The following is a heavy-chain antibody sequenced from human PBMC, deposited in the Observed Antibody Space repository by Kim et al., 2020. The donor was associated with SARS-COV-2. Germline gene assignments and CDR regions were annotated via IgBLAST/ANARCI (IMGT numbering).Heavy chain of an antibody. D-gene: IGHD3-22*01. J-gene: IGHJ3*02. V-gene: IGHV3-21*01. CDR1: GFNFNSYT. Sequence: GGSLRLSCVASGFNFNSYTMNWVRQAPGKGLEWVSAISGGGSHIYYAGSLQGRFIISRDNAKNSLYLQMHSLRADDTAVYYCARDDFVSSGYLKAFDIWGQGTMVTVSS. CDR2: ISGGGSHI. CDR3: ARDDFVSSGYLKAFDI.